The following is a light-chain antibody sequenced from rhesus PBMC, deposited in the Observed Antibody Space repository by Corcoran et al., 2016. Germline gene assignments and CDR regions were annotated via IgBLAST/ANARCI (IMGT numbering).Light chain of an antibody. CDR1: QSISSW. V-gene: IGKV1-22*01. CDR3: LQYNSCPFT. Sequence: DIQMTQSPSSLSASVGDRVTITCRASQSISSWLDWYQQKPGKAPKLLIYQAFSLQCGDPSRFCGNGSGTDFPLTFNSLQPNDSATYCSLQYNSCPFTFGPGTKLVIE. J-gene: IGKJ3*01. CDR2: QAF.